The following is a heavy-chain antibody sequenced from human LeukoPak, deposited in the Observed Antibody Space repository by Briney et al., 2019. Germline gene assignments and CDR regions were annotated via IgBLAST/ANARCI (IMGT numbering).Heavy chain of an antibody. CDR3: ARSQYSSSS. V-gene: IGHV3-7*01. CDR2: IKHDGSER. J-gene: IGHJ4*02. CDR1: GFSFSTDW. D-gene: IGHD6-13*01. Sequence: PGGSLRLSCAASGFSFSTDWVGWVRQAPGKGLEWVANIKHDGSERHYVDSVKGRFTISRDNAKNSLYLQMNSRRVEDTALYYCARSQYSSSSWGQGTLVAVSS.